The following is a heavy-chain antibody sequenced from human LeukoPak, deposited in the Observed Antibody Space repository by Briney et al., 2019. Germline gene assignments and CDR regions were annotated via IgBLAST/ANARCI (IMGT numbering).Heavy chain of an antibody. D-gene: IGHD3-3*01. J-gene: IGHJ4*02. Sequence: GGSLRLSCAASGFTFSSYWMSWVRQAPGKGLEWVANIKQDGSGKYYVDSVKGRFTISRDNAKNSLYLQTNSLRAEDTAVYYCARDLRGITIFGVVIYYFDYWSQGTLVTVSS. CDR2: IKQDGSGK. CDR1: GFTFSSYW. V-gene: IGHV3-7*01. CDR3: ARDLRGITIFGVVIYYFDY.